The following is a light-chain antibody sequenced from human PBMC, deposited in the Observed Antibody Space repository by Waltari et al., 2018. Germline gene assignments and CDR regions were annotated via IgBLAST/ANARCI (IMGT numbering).Light chain of an antibody. CDR3: QQYSSYPLT. CDR1: QRINSY. CDR2: KPS. V-gene: IGKV1-5*03. J-gene: IGKJ1*01. Sequence: DIQMTQSPSTLSASVGDIVTLTYRASQRINSYQAWYQHKPGKAPKLLIYKPSSLESGVPSRFSGSGSGTEFTLTMSSLQPDDFATYYCQQYSSYPLTFGQGTKVEI.